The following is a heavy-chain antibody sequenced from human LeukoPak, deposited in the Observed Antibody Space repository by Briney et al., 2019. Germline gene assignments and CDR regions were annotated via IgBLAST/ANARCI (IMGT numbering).Heavy chain of an antibody. CDR2: ITPKNGNT. Sequence: ASVTVSFKASGYTFTSYGISWVRQAPGQGLEWMGWITPKNGNTKYAQKLQGRVTITTDTSTNTAYMELRSLRSDDTAVYYCARVVSRPGYYYMDVWGKGTTVTVSS. V-gene: IGHV1-18*01. D-gene: IGHD3-16*02. CDR3: ARVVSRPGYYYMDV. J-gene: IGHJ6*03. CDR1: GYTFTSYG.